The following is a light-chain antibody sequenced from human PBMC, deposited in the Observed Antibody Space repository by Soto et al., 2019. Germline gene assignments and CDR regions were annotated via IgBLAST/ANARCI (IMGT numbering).Light chain of an antibody. CDR3: QSYDSSLSAPYV. J-gene: IGLJ1*01. CDR1: SSNIGAGYD. Sequence: QSVLTQPPSVSGAPGQRVTISCTGSSSNIGAGYDVHWYQHLPGTAPKLLIYGNSNRPSGVPDRFSGSKSGTSASLAITGLQAEGEADYYCQSYDSSLSAPYVFGTGTKVTVL. V-gene: IGLV1-40*01. CDR2: GNS.